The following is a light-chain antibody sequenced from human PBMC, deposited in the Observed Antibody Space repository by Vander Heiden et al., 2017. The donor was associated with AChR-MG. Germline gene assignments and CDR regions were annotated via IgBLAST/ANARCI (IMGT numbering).Light chain of an antibody. CDR2: AAS. J-gene: IGKJ2*01. Sequence: DIQMTQPPSSLSASVGDRVTITCRAGQSISSHLNWYQQKPGKAPKLLIYAASSLQSGVPSRFSGSGAGTDFTLTISRLQPEDFATYYCQQSDRTPRTFGQGTKLEIK. CDR1: QSISSH. V-gene: IGKV1-39*01. CDR3: QQSDRTPRT.